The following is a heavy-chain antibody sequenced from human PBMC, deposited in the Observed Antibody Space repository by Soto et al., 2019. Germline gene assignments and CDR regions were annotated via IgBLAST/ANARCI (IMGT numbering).Heavy chain of an antibody. D-gene: IGHD1-26*01. Sequence: PGGSLRLSCAASGFTFSSYSMNWVRQAPGKGLEWVSSISSSSSYIYYADSVKGRFTISRDNAKNSLYLQMNSLRAEDTVVYYCAGGGWEPSSSWFDPWGQGTLVTSPQ. J-gene: IGHJ5*02. CDR3: AGGGWEPSSSWFDP. V-gene: IGHV3-21*01. CDR2: ISSSSSYI. CDR1: GFTFSSYS.